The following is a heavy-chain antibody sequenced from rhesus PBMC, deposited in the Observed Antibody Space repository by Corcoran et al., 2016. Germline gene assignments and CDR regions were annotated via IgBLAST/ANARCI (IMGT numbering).Heavy chain of an antibody. CDR1: GGSISSNY. Sequence: QLRLQESGPGLVKPSETLSLTCAVSGGSISSNYWSWIRPPPGKGLEWIGRIAWSGGTTDYSPPLKSRVTISTDTSKNQFSLKLTSVTAADTAVYYGARGKSYSYCDYWGQGVLVTVSS. V-gene: IGHV4-173*01. D-gene: IGHD5-12*01. J-gene: IGHJ4*01. CDR2: IAWSGGTT. CDR3: ARGKSYSYCDY.